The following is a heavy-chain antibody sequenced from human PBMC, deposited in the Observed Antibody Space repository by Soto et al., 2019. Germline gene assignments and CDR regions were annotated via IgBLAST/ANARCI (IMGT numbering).Heavy chain of an antibody. CDR1: GYTFTSYA. Sequence: ASVKVSCKTSGYTFTSYALHWVRQAPGQILEWMGWINAGNGNTKYSQKFQGRVIITRDTSASTAYMELRSLRSEDTAVYYCGRGGLVVVPTNDNTDYYYYGMDVWGQGTTVTVSS. CDR2: INAGNGNT. CDR3: GRGGLVVVPTNDNTDYYYYGMDV. J-gene: IGHJ6*02. D-gene: IGHD2-8*01. V-gene: IGHV1-3*01.